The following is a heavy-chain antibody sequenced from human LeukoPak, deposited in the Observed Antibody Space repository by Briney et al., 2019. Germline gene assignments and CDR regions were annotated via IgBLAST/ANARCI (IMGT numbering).Heavy chain of an antibody. CDR2: ISWNSGSI. V-gene: IGHV3-9*01. D-gene: IGHD6-13*01. J-gene: IGHJ4*02. Sequence: GRSLRLSCAASGFTFDDYAMHWVRQAPGKGLVWVSGISWNSGSIGYADSVKGRFTISRDNAKNSLYLQMNSLRAEDTALYYCAKDMGYSSSWFDYWGQGTLVTVSS. CDR1: GFTFDDYA. CDR3: AKDMGYSSSWFDY.